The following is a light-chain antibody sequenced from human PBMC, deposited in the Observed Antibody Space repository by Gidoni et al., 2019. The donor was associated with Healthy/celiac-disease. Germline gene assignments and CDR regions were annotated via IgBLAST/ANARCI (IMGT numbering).Light chain of an antibody. CDR2: KAS. Sequence: IQMTQSPSTLSASVGDRVTITCRSSQSISSWLAWYQQKPGKAPKLLIYKASSLESGVPSRFSGSGSGTEFTLTISSLQPDDFANYYCQQYNSYLWTFGQGTKVEIK. CDR3: QQYNSYLWT. CDR1: QSISSW. J-gene: IGKJ1*01. V-gene: IGKV1-5*03.